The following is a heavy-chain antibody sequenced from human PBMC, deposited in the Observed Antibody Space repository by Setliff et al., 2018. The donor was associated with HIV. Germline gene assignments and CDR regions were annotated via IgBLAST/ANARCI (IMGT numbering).Heavy chain of an antibody. V-gene: IGHV1-69*13. CDR2: IMPVFGTA. CDR3: ARGVDGNYLKFFDN. CDR1: GGTFSSYA. Sequence: SVKVSCKASGGTFSSYALSWVRQAPGQGLEWMGGIMPVFGTANYAQKFQGRLTITADASTRTAYMELSSLRSEDTAVYYCARGVDGNYLKFFDNWGQGTLVTVSS. D-gene: IGHD1-7*01. J-gene: IGHJ4*02.